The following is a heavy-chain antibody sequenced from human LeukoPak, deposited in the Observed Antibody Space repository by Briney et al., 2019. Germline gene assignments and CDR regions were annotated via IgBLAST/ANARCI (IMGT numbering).Heavy chain of an antibody. CDR3: ARHRSDYVWGSYLYYFDY. V-gene: IGHV1-2*02. CDR2: INPNSGGT. J-gene: IGHJ4*02. D-gene: IGHD3-16*01. Sequence: ASVKVSCKASGYTFTGYYMHWVRQAPGQGLEWMGWINPNSGGTNYAQKFQGRVTMTRDTSISSAYMELSRLRSDDTAVYYCARHRSDYVWGSYLYYFDYWGQGTLVTVSS. CDR1: GYTFTGYY.